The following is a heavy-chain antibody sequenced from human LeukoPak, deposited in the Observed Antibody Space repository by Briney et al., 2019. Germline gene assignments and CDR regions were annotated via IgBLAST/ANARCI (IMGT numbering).Heavy chain of an antibody. J-gene: IGHJ6*03. Sequence: GASVKVSCKASGGTFSSYAISWVRQAPGQGLEWMGRIIPILGIANYAQKFQGRVTITADKSTSTAYMELSSLRSEDTAVYYCASGSEGCIAARPRSQCYYYYMDVWGKGTTVTVSS. V-gene: IGHV1-69*04. CDR3: ASGSEGCIAARPRSQCYYYYMDV. D-gene: IGHD6-6*01. CDR1: GGTFSSYA. CDR2: IIPILGIA.